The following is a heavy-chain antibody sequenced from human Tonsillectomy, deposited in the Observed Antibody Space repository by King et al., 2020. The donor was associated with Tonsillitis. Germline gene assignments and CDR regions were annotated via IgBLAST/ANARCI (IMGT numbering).Heavy chain of an antibody. CDR1: GGSISSDY. CDR3: ARGRWGSSSYYFDY. D-gene: IGHD6-6*01. CDR2: IYYSGST. V-gene: IGHV4-59*01. J-gene: IGHJ4*02. Sequence: VQLQESGPGLVKPSETLSLTCTVSGGSISSDYWSWIRQPPGKGLEWIGIIYYSGSTNYNPSLKSLVTISVDTSKNQFSLKLSSVTAADTAVYYCARGRWGSSSYYFDYWGQGTLVTVSS.